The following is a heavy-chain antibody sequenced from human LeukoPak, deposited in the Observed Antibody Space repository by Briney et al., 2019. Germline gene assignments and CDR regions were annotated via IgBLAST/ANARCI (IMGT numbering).Heavy chain of an antibody. Sequence: HPGGSLRLSCAASGFTFSSYAMHWVRQAPGKGLEWVAVISYDGSNKYYADSVKGRFTISRDNSKNTLYLQMNSLRAEDTAVYYCARESDYYAPPENYYFDYWGQGTLVTVSS. V-gene: IGHV3-30-3*01. CDR3: ARESDYYAPPENYYFDY. CDR1: GFTFSSYA. CDR2: ISYDGSNK. J-gene: IGHJ4*02. D-gene: IGHD3-10*01.